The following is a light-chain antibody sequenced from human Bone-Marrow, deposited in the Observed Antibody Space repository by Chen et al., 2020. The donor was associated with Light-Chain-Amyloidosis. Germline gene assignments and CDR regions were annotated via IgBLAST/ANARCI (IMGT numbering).Light chain of an antibody. CDR1: NIGSTS. V-gene: IGLV3-21*02. Sequence: SYVLTQPSSVSVAPGQPAPIACGGNNIGSTSVHGYQQTPGQAPLLVVYDDSDRPSGIPERLSGSNSGNTATLTISRVEAGDEADYYCQVWDRSSDRPVFGGGTKLTVL. CDR3: QVWDRSSDRPV. CDR2: DDS. J-gene: IGLJ3*02.